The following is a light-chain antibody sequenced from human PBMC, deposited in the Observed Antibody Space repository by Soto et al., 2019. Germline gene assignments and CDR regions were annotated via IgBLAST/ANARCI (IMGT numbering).Light chain of an antibody. CDR3: QQYYSYWT. CDR2: KAS. CDR1: QTISSW. V-gene: IGKV1-5*03. J-gene: IGKJ1*01. Sequence: DIQMTQSPSTLSGFVGDRVTITCRASQTISSWLAWYQQKPGKAPKLLIYKASTLKSGVPSRFSGSGSGTEFTLTISGLQPDDFATYYCQQYYSYWTFGQGTKVDI.